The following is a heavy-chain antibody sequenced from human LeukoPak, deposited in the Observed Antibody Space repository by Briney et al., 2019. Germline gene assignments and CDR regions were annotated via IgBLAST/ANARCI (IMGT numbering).Heavy chain of an antibody. CDR2: INPNSGGT. J-gene: IGHJ4*02. CDR3: ARAGSYYDFWSGYYTDPHFDY. CDR1: GYTFTSYY. D-gene: IGHD3-3*01. V-gene: IGHV1-2*02. Sequence: ASVKVSCKASGYTFTSYYTHWVRQAPGQGLEWMGWINPNSGGTNYAQKFQGRVTMTRDTSISTAYMELSRLRSDDTAVYYCARAGSYYDFWSGYYTDPHFDYWGQGTLVTVSS.